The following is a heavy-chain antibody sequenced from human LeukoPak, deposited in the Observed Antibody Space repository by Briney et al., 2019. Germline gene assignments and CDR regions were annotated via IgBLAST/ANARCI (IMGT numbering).Heavy chain of an antibody. D-gene: IGHD3-10*01. CDR1: GFTFSSYG. Sequence: GGSLRLSCAASGFTFSSYGMHWVRQAPGKWLEWVAFIRYDGSNKYYADSVKGRFTISRDNSKNTLYLQMNSLRAEDTAVHYCAKIRRMVRGGGWFDPWGQGTPVTVSS. CDR3: AKIRRMVRGGGWFDP. J-gene: IGHJ5*02. CDR2: IRYDGSNK. V-gene: IGHV3-30*02.